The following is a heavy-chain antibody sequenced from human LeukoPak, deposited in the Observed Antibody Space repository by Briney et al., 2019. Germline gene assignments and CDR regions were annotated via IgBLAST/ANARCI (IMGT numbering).Heavy chain of an antibody. CDR2: ISGSGGGT. J-gene: IGHJ4*02. Sequence: PGGSLRLSCAASGFTFSSYAMSWVRQAPGKGLEWVSAISGSGGGTYYADSVKGRFTISRDNSKNTLYLQMNSLRVEDTAVYYCASDYYGSGTYGDKNDYWGQGTLVTVSS. V-gene: IGHV3-23*01. CDR3: ASDYYGSGTYGDKNDY. CDR1: GFTFSSYA. D-gene: IGHD3-10*01.